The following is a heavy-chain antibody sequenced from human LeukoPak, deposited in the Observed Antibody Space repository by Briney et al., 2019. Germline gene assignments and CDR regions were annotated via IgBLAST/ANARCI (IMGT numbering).Heavy chain of an antibody. CDR2: IDYGTGTT. D-gene: IGHD3-9*01. CDR3: ARGPKNLDRRFDY. J-gene: IGHJ4*02. CDR1: GSTMTGWP. Sequence: SETLSLTCTVSGSTMTGWPWSWIRQTPGKGLEWIGHIDYGTGTTTYNPSLKRRVTISVDTSKNQFSLKLSSVTAADTAVYYCARGPKNLDRRFDYWGQGTLVTVSS. V-gene: IGHV4-59*01.